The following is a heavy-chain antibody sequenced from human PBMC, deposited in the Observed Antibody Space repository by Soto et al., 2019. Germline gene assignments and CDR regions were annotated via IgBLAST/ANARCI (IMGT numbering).Heavy chain of an antibody. Sequence: SETLSLTCTVSGGSISSYYLSWIRQPPGKGLEWIGYIYHSGSTLYNPSLKSRVTISVDKSKNQFSLKLSSVTAADTAVYYCARDQLEGNWFDPRGQGTLVTVSS. V-gene: IGHV4-59*12. CDR3: ARDQLEGNWFDP. J-gene: IGHJ5*02. D-gene: IGHD1-1*01. CDR2: IYHSGST. CDR1: GGSISSYY.